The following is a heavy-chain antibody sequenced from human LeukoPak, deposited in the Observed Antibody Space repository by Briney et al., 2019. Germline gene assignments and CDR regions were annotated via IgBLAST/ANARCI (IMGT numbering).Heavy chain of an antibody. Sequence: ASVRVSCTVSGYTLTELSMHWVRQAPGKGLEWMGGFDPEDGETIYAQKFQGRVTMTEDTSTDTAYMELSSLRSEDTAVYYCATGAGLGLYYYYGMDVWGQGTTVTVSS. J-gene: IGHJ6*02. CDR2: FDPEDGET. CDR1: GYTLTELS. CDR3: ATGAGLGLYYYYGMDV. V-gene: IGHV1-24*01. D-gene: IGHD3/OR15-3a*01.